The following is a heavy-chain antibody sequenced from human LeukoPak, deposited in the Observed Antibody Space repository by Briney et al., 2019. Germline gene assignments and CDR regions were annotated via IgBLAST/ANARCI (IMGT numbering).Heavy chain of an antibody. CDR3: ARGSRITMVRGVKNFDY. CDR2: INHSGST. Sequence: ASETLSLTCAVYGGSFSGYYWSWIRQPPGKGLEWIGEINHSGSTNYNPSLKSRVTISVDTSKNQFSLKLSSVTAADTAVYYCARGSRITMVRGVKNFDYWGQGTLVTVSS. V-gene: IGHV4-34*01. D-gene: IGHD3-10*01. J-gene: IGHJ4*02. CDR1: GGSFSGYY.